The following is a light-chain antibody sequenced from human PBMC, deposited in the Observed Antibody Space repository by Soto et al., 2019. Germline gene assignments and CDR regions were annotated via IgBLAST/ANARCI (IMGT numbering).Light chain of an antibody. CDR3: QQFNSYPLT. CDR1: QGISSA. J-gene: IGKJ3*01. Sequence: GDRVTITCRASQGISSALAWYQQKPVKAPKLLIYDASSLESGVPSRFSGSGSGTDFTLTISSLQPEDFATYYCQQFNSYPLTFGPGTKVHIK. CDR2: DAS. V-gene: IGKV1-13*02.